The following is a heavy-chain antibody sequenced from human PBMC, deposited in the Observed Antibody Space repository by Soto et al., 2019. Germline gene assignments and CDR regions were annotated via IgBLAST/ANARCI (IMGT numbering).Heavy chain of an antibody. D-gene: IGHD4-17*01. J-gene: IGHJ4*02. CDR3: ARHVKGIRSYGDYSGFDY. Sequence: SETLSLTCTVSGGSISSSSYYWGWIRQPPGKGLEWIGSIYYSGSTYYNPSLKSRVTISVDTSKNQFSLKLSSVTAADTAVYYCARHVKGIRSYGDYSGFDYWGQGTLVTVSS. V-gene: IGHV4-39*01. CDR1: GGSISSSSYY. CDR2: IYYSGST.